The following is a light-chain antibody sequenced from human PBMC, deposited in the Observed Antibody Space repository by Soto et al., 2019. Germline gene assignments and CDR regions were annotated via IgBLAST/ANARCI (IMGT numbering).Light chain of an antibody. CDR1: RTVDSTY. Sequence: EIVLTQSPGTLSLSPGQRATISCRASRTVDSTYLAWYQQKPGQAPRLLIYAVSDRATGIPDRFSGSGSGTDFTLTISRLEPKDLAVYYCQQYVGSSGTFGQGTKVEIK. V-gene: IGKV3-20*01. CDR2: AVS. J-gene: IGKJ1*01. CDR3: QQYVGSSGT.